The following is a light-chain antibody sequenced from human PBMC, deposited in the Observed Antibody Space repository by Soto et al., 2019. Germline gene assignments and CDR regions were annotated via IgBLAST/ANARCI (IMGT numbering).Light chain of an antibody. CDR3: QQYNRHWWT. Sequence: DIQMTQSPSTLSASVGYRVTISCRASQTISNWLAWYQQKPGTAPKLLIYDASTLESGVPSRFSGSGAGTDFTLTISSLQPDDFATYYCQQYNRHWWTFGQGTKVDIK. V-gene: IGKV1-5*01. CDR1: QTISNW. J-gene: IGKJ1*01. CDR2: DAS.